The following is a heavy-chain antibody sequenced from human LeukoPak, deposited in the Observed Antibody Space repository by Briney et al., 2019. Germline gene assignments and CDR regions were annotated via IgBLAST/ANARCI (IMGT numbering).Heavy chain of an antibody. V-gene: IGHV4-34*01. CDR2: INHTGTT. J-gene: IGHJ4*02. D-gene: IGHD3/OR15-3a*01. CDR3: ARQTGSGLFILP. CDR1: GGSISSYY. Sequence: SETLSLTCTVSGGSISSYYWNWIRQSPGKGLEWIGEINHTGTTNYNPSLKSRFTISVDTSKNQFSLKLTSVTAADTAVYYCARQTGSGLFILPGGQGTLVTVSS.